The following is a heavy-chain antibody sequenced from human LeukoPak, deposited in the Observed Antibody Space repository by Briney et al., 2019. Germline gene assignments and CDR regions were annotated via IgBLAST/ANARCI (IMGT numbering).Heavy chain of an antibody. CDR3: ARDLGQQLVLLYFDY. D-gene: IGHD6-13*01. Sequence: GGSLRLSCAASGFTLSSFWMHWVRQAPGMGLVWVSRINSDGSRTSYADSVEGRFTISRDNAKNTLYLQMNSLRAEDTAVYYCARDLGQQLVLLYFDYWGQGTLVTVSS. CDR1: GFTLSSFW. J-gene: IGHJ4*02. CDR2: INSDGSRT. V-gene: IGHV3-74*01.